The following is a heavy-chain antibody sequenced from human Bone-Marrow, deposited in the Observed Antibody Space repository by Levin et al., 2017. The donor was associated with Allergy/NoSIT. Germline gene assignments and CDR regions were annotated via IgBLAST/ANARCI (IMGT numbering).Heavy chain of an antibody. J-gene: IGHJ4*02. Sequence: GGSLRLSCAASGFTFSSYAMNWVRQAPGKGLEWVAVISYGGTNKYYADSVKGRFTISRDTANNTLYLQLNSLRAEDTAVYYCARDNYDDSGYFSHWGQGTLVTVSS. CDR1: GFTFSSYA. D-gene: IGHD3-16*01. CDR3: ARDNYDDSGYFSH. CDR2: ISYGGTNK. V-gene: IGHV3-30-3*01.